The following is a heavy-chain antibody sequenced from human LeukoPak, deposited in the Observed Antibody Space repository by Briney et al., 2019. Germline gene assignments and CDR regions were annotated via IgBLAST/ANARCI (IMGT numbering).Heavy chain of an antibody. CDR1: GGSISSGGYY. Sequence: SETLSLTCTVSGGSISSGGYYWSWIRQHPGQGLEGIGYIYYSGSTYYNPSLKSRVTISVDTSKNQFSLKLSSVTAADTAVYYCASRYSSSWYYFDYWGQGTLVTVSS. D-gene: IGHD6-13*01. CDR3: ASRYSSSWYYFDY. CDR2: IYYSGST. V-gene: IGHV4-31*03. J-gene: IGHJ4*02.